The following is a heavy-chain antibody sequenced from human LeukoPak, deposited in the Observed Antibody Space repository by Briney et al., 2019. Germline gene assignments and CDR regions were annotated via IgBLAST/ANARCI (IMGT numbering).Heavy chain of an antibody. Sequence: GGSLRLSCAASGFTFSSHPMHWVRQTPGKGLEWVAVISYDGKNKYYADSVNGRFTVSRDNTKNTLYLQMNSLRVDDMGVCYCVRVMTTTRNFDYWGPGTLVTVSS. CDR2: ISYDGKNK. CDR1: GFTFSSHP. D-gene: IGHD1-1*01. J-gene: IGHJ4*02. V-gene: IGHV3-30*04. CDR3: VRVMTTTRNFDY.